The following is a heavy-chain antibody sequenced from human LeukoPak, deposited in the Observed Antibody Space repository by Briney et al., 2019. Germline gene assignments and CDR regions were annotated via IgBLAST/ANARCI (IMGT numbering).Heavy chain of an antibody. CDR1: GGIFSSYA. D-gene: IGHD2-21*02. V-gene: IGHV1-69*04. CDR2: IIPILGIA. Sequence: SVKVSCKASGGIFSSYAISWVRQAPGQGLEWMGRIIPILGIANYAQKFQGRVTITADKSTSTAYMELSSPRSEDTAVYYCARNSLQLAYCGGDCYPTLDYWGQGTLVTVSS. CDR3: ARNSLQLAYCGGDCYPTLDY. J-gene: IGHJ4*02.